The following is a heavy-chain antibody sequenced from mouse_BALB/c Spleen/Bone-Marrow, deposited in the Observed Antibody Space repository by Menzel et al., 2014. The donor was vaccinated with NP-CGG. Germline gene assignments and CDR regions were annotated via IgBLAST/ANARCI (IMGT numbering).Heavy chain of an antibody. J-gene: IGHJ2*01. CDR3: AKNQEAFDY. D-gene: IGHD3-2*02. Sequence: EVKVVESGGGLVQPGGSLKLSCAASGFTFSNYGMSWVRQTPDKRLELVATINSNGGITYYPDSVKGRFTISRDNAKNTLYLQMSSLKSEDTAMYYCAKNQEAFDYWGQGTTLTVSS. V-gene: IGHV5-6-3*01. CDR2: INSNGGIT. CDR1: GFTFSNYG.